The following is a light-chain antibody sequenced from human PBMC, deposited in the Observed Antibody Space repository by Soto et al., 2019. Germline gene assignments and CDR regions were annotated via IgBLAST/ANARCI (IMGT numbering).Light chain of an antibody. V-gene: IGKV3-20*01. J-gene: IGKJ1*01. Sequence: EIVLTQSPGTLSLSPGERATLSCRASQSVSSGYLAWYQQKPGQAPRLFIYGASIRAAGIPDRFSGSGSGADFTLTISRLEPEDFAVYYCQQYGSSPRTFGQGTKVEIK. CDR2: GAS. CDR1: QSVSSGY. CDR3: QQYGSSPRT.